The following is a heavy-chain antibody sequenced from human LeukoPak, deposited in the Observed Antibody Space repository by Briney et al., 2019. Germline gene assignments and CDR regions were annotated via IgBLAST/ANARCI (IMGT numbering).Heavy chain of an antibody. D-gene: IGHD2-15*01. V-gene: IGHV3-23*01. Sequence: GRSLRLSCAASGFSFSGFAMSWVRQAPGKGLEWVSAISGNGGSTYYADSVKGRFTISRDNSKNTLYLQMNSLRAEDTAVYYCATYCSGASCYSGMDVWGQGTTVTVSS. J-gene: IGHJ6*02. CDR1: GFSFSGFA. CDR3: ATYCSGASCYSGMDV. CDR2: ISGNGGST.